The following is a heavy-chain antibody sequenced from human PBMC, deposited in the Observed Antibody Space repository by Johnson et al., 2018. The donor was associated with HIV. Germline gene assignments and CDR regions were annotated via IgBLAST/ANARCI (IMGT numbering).Heavy chain of an antibody. CDR2: INWNGGST. V-gene: IGHV3-20*04. CDR3: ARWVTTPTRRAFDI. CDR1: GFIFDDYG. D-gene: IGHD1-1*01. J-gene: IGHJ3*02. Sequence: VQLVESGGGLVQPGGSLTLSCAASGFIFDDYGMNWVRQAPGKGLEWVSGINWNGGSTGYADSVKGRFTISRDNAKNSLYLQMNSLRAEDTALYSCARWVTTPTRRAFDIWGQGTMVTVSS.